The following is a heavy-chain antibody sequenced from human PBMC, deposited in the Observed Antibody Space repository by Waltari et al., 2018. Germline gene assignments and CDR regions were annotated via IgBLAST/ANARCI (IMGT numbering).Heavy chain of an antibody. D-gene: IGHD6-13*01. V-gene: IGHV4-34*01. J-gene: IGHJ4*02. CDR3: ARGRIAAAGF. Sequence: SFSGYYWSWIRQPPGKGLEWIGEINHSGSTNYNPSLKSRVTISVDTSKNQFSLKLSSVTAADTAVYYCARGRIAAAGFWGQGTLVTVSS. CDR1: SFSGYY. CDR2: INHSGST.